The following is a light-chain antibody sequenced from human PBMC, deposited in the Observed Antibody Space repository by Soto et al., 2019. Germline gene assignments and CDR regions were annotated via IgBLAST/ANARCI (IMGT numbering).Light chain of an antibody. Sequence: DIVMTQSPDSLTLSLGERATINCKSGQSVFSRFRNKNYLGWFQQKPGQTPRLLIYWASTRESGVSDRFSGSGSGTDFTLTIDSLQAEDVAVYYCQQYYTTPTWTFGQGTKVDIK. CDR2: WAS. CDR3: QQYYTTPTWT. V-gene: IGKV4-1*01. CDR1: QSVFSRFRNKNY. J-gene: IGKJ1*01.